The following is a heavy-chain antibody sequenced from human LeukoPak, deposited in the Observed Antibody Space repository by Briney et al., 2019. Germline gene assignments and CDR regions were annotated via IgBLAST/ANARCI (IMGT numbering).Heavy chain of an antibody. CDR3: ATSRDRGVIMSPTKFDY. CDR1: GYTFTSYG. V-gene: IGHV1-18*01. CDR2: ISAYNGNT. J-gene: IGHJ4*02. Sequence: SVXXXCXGAGYTFTSYGISWVRQAPGQGLXGRGWISAYNGNTNYAQKLQGRVTMTTDTSTSTAYMELRSLRSDDTAVYYCATSRDRGVIMSPTKFDYWGQGTLVTVSS. D-gene: IGHD3-10*01.